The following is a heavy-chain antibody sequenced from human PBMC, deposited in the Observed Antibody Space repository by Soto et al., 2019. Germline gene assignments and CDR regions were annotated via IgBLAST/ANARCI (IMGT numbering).Heavy chain of an antibody. D-gene: IGHD2-2*02. CDR1: GFTFSSYS. Sequence: EVQLVESGGGLVQRGGSLRLSCAASGFTFSSYSMNWVRQAPGKGLEWVSYISSSSSTIYYADSVKGRFTISRDNAKNSLYLQMNSLRDEDTAVYYCARSLYIYYYYGMDVWGQGTTVTVSS. CDR3: ARSLYIYYYYGMDV. J-gene: IGHJ6*02. CDR2: ISSSSSTI. V-gene: IGHV3-48*02.